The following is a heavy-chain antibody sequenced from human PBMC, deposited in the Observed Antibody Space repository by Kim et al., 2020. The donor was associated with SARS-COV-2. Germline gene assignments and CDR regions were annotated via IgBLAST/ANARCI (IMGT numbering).Heavy chain of an antibody. CDR3: AIAPWSSSWDFDY. Sequence: GGSLRLSCAASGFTFSSYGMHWVRQAPGKGLEWVAVIWYDGSNKYYADSVKGRFTISRDNSKNTLYLQMNSLRAEDTAVYYCAIAPWSSSWDFDYWVQGT. V-gene: IGHV3-33*01. CDR1: GFTFSSYG. D-gene: IGHD6-13*01. CDR2: IWYDGSNK. J-gene: IGHJ4*02.